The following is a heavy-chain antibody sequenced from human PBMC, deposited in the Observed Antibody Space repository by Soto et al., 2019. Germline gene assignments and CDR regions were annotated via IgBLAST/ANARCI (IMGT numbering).Heavy chain of an antibody. V-gene: IGHV1-3*01. Sequence: ASVKVSCKASGYTFTSYAMHWVRQAPGQRLEWMGWINAGNGNTKYSQKFQGRVTITRDTSASTAYMELSSLRSEDTAVYYCARQGYSSSSGDYYYYYYMDVWGKGTTVTVSS. J-gene: IGHJ6*03. CDR3: ARQGYSSSSGDYYYYYYMDV. CDR2: INAGNGNT. D-gene: IGHD6-6*01. CDR1: GYTFTSYA.